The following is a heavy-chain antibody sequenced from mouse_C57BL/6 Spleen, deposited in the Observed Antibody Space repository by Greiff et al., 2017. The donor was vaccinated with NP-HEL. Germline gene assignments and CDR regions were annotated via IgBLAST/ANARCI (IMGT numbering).Heavy chain of an antibody. D-gene: IGHD1-2*01. CDR3: ARGLHYYGCRRAMDY. CDR1: GYSFTDYI. J-gene: IGHJ4*01. CDR2: INPNYGTT. V-gene: IGHV1-39*01. Sequence: EVQLQQSGPELVKPGASVKISCKASGYSFTDYIMNWVKQSNGKSLEWIGIINPNYGTTSYNQKFKGKATLTVDQSSSTAYMQLNSLTSEDSAVCYCARGLHYYGCRRAMDYWGQGTSVTVPS.